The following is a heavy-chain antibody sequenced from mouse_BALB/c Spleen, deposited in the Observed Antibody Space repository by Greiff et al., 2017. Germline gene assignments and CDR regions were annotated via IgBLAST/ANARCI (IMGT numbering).Heavy chain of an antibody. V-gene: IGHV14-3*02. D-gene: IGHD1-1*01. CDR1: GFNIKDTY. CDR2: IDPANGNT. Sequence: VHVKQSGAELVKPGASVKLSCTASGFNIKDTYMHWVKQRPEQGLEWIGRIDPANGNTKYDPKFQGKATITADTSSNTAYLQLSSLTSEDTAVYYCARPLDYYGSSYGFAYWGQGTLVTVSA. CDR3: ARPLDYYGSSYGFAY. J-gene: IGHJ3*01.